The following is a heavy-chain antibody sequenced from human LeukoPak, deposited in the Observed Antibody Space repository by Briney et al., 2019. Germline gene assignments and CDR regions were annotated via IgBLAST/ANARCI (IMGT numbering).Heavy chain of an antibody. V-gene: IGHV4-61*01. CDR1: GGSISSSSYY. Sequence: SETLSLTCIVSGGSISSSSYYWSWIRQPPGKGLEWIGYIYYSGSTNYNPSLKSRVTISVDTSKNQFSLKLSSVTAADTAVYYCASLVGATTEGWFDPWGQGTLVTVSS. CDR3: ASLVGATTEGWFDP. J-gene: IGHJ5*02. D-gene: IGHD1-26*01. CDR2: IYYSGST.